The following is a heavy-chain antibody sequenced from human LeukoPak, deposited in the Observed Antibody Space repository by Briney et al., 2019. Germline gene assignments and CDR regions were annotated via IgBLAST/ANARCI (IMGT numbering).Heavy chain of an antibody. V-gene: IGHV1-69*13. CDR2: IIPIFGTA. J-gene: IGHJ4*02. D-gene: IGHD3-22*01. CDR1: GGTFSSYA. Sequence: SVKVSCKASGGTFSSYAISWVRQAPGQGLEWMGGIIPIFGTANYAQKFQGRVTITADESTSTAYMEPSSLRSEDTAVYYCASSGYYEYYFDYWGQGTLVTVSS. CDR3: ASSGYYEYYFDY.